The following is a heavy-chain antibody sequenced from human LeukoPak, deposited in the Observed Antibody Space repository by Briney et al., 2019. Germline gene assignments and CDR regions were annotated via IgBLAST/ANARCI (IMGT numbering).Heavy chain of an antibody. J-gene: IGHJ6*02. CDR1: GGSISSYY. CDR2: VHISGRT. V-gene: IGHV4-4*07. CDR3: ARGSYGTDV. Sequence: SETLSLTCTVSGGSISSYYWSWIRQPAGKGLEWIGRVHISGRTNNNPSLKSRVTMSVDTSQNQFSLELSSVTTADTAVYYCARGSYGTDVWGQGTTVTVSS.